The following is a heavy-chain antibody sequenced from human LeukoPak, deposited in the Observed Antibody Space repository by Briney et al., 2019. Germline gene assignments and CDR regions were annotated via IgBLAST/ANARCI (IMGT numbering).Heavy chain of an antibody. CDR1: GFTFSNHG. CDR2: IWHDGSNE. V-gene: IGHV3-33*01. Sequence: GGSLRLSCAASGFTFSNHGIHWVRQAPGKGLEWAAIIWHDGSNEYYADSVKGRFTISRDNSKNTVYLQMHSLRAEDTAVYYCVRDGGFSGYDYSLDYWGQGTLVTVPS. J-gene: IGHJ4*02. D-gene: IGHD5-12*01. CDR3: VRDGGFSGYDYSLDY.